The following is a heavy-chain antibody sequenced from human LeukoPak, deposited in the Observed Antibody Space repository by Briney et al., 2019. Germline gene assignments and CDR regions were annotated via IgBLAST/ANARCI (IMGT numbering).Heavy chain of an antibody. D-gene: IGHD3-22*01. CDR2: INHSGST. CDR1: GGSFSGYY. V-gene: IGHV4-34*01. Sequence: SETLSLTCAVYGGSFSGYYWSWIRQPPGKGLEWIGEINHSGSTNYNPSLKSRVTISVDTSKNQFSLKLSSVTAADTAVYYCVRIWSYYDSSGYYYGGGFVDYWGQGTLVTVSS. CDR3: VRIWSYYDSSGYYYGGGFVDY. J-gene: IGHJ4*02.